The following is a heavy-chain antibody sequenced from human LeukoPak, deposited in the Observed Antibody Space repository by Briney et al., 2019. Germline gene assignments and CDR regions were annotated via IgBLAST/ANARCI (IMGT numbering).Heavy chain of an antibody. CDR3: ARGPLYCTNGVCETDAFDI. Sequence: ASVKVSCKASGYSFTNYAIHWVRQAPGQRLEWMGWINAGNGNTKYSQEFQGRVTITRDTSASTAYMELSSLRSEDMAVYYCARGPLYCTNGVCETDAFDIWGQGTMVTVSS. J-gene: IGHJ3*02. V-gene: IGHV1-3*03. D-gene: IGHD2-8*01. CDR2: INAGNGNT. CDR1: GYSFTNYA.